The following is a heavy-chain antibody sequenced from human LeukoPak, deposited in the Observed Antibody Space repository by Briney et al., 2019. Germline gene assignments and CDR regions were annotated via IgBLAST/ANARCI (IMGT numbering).Heavy chain of an antibody. CDR1: GGSISSYY. CDR2: IYYSGST. J-gene: IGHJ5*02. Sequence: SETLSLTCSVSGGSISSYYWSCIRQPPGKGLEWIGYIYYSGSTNYNPSLKSRVTISVDTSKNQFSLKLSSVTAADTAVYYCARGDYDFWSGYYNPNWFDPWGQGTLVTVSS. D-gene: IGHD3-3*01. CDR3: ARGDYDFWSGYYNPNWFDP. V-gene: IGHV4-59*01.